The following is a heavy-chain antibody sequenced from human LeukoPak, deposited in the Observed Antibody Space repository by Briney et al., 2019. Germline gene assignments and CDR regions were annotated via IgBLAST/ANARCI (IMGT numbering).Heavy chain of an antibody. CDR3: AKDEEDYVWGSYSR. V-gene: IGHV3-23*01. J-gene: IGHJ4*02. CDR2: ISGSGGST. D-gene: IGHD3-16*01. CDR1: GFTFSSYA. Sequence: PGGSLRLSCAASGFTFSSYAMSWVRQAPGKGLEWVSAISGSGGSTYYADSVKGRFTISRDNSKNTLYLQMNSLRAEDTAVYYCAKDEEDYVWGSYSRWGQGTLVTVSS.